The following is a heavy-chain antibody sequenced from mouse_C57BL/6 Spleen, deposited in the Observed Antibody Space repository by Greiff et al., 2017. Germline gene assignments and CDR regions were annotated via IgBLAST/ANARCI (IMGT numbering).Heavy chain of an antibody. Sequence: QVQLQQSGPELVKPGASVKISCKASGYAFSSSWMNWVKQRPGKGLEWIGRIYPGDGDTNYNGKFKGKATLTADKSSSTAYMQLSSLTSEDSAVYFCARGTSGYIYYAMDYWGQGTSVTVSS. V-gene: IGHV1-82*01. CDR1: GYAFSSSW. CDR3: ARGTSGYIYYAMDY. CDR2: IYPGDGDT. D-gene: IGHD3-2*02. J-gene: IGHJ4*01.